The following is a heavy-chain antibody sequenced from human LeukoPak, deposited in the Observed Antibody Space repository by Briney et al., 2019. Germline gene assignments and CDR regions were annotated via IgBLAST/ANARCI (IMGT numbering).Heavy chain of an antibody. CDR1: GFTFSSYT. CDR3: ARSWIQLWLAGGLFDY. CDR2: ISYDGSNK. V-gene: IGHV3-30*04. J-gene: IGHJ4*02. Sequence: PGRSLRLSCAASGFTFSSYTMHWVRQTPGKGLEWVAVISYDGSNKYYADSVKGRFTISRDNSKNTLYLQMNSLRAEDTAVYYCARSWIQLWLAGGLFDYWGQGTLVTVSS. D-gene: IGHD5-18*01.